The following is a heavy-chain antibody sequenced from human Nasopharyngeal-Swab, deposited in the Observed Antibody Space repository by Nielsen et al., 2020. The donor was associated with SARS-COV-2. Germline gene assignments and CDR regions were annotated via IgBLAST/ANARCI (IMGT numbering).Heavy chain of an antibody. J-gene: IGHJ4*02. Sequence: VKVSCKASGYTFTSNVLNWVRQAPGQGPEYIGWISTKTGAPTYAQAFTGRFVISLDTSVSTTYLQISSLKADDAAVYYCARENQEYANIWIDYWGQGTQVTVSS. D-gene: IGHD1-1*01. CDR3: ARENQEYANIWIDY. CDR1: GYTFTSNV. V-gene: IGHV7-4-1*02. CDR2: ISTKTGAP.